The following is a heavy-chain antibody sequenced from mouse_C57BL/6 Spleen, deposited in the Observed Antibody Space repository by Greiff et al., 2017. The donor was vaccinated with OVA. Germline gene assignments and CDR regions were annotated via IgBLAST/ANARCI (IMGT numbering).Heavy chain of an antibody. J-gene: IGHJ2*01. CDR2: ISYDGSN. CDR1: GYSITSGYY. CDR3: ATDAGDY. V-gene: IGHV3-6*01. Sequence: ESGPGLVKPSQSLSLTCSVTGYSITSGYYWNWIRQFPGNKLEWMGYISYDGSNNYNPSLKNRISITRDTSKNQFFLTLNSVTTEDTATYYCATDAGDYWGQGTTLTVSS.